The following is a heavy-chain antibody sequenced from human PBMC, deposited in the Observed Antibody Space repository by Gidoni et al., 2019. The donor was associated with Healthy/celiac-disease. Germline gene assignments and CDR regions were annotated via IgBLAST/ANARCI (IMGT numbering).Heavy chain of an antibody. D-gene: IGHD6-19*01. CDR1: GFTFTSYA. CDR2: SSGSGGST. J-gene: IGHJ4*02. CDR3: AKGERGIAVAAPVDY. V-gene: IGHV3-23*01. Sequence: EVQLLESGGGLVQRGGSLRLSCAASGFTFTSYAMSWVRQAPGKGLEWVSASSGSGGSTYYADSVKGRFTISRDNSKNTLYLQMNSLRAEDTAVYYCAKGERGIAVAAPVDYWGQGTLVTVSS.